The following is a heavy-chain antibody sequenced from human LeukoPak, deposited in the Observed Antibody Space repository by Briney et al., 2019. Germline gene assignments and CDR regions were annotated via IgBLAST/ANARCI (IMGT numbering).Heavy chain of an antibody. CDR3: ARYDYDYDAFDI. CDR1: GYTFSGYY. Sequence: ASVKVSCKASGYTFSGYYIHWVRQAPGQGLEWMGWINPNSGGTNYAQKFRGRVTTTRDTSISTAYMELSRLRFDDTAVYYCARYDYDYDAFDIWGQGTMVTVSS. J-gene: IGHJ3*02. D-gene: IGHD4-17*01. V-gene: IGHV1-2*02. CDR2: INPNSGGT.